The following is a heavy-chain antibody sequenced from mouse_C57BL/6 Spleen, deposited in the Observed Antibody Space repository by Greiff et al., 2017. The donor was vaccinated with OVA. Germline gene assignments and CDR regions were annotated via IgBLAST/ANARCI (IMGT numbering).Heavy chain of an antibody. J-gene: IGHJ2*01. V-gene: IGHV5-17*01. CDR3: ARDWGTTVVATGYFDY. D-gene: IGHD1-1*01. CDR1: GFTFSDYG. Sequence: EVQLLESGGGLVKPGASLKLSCAASGFTFSDYGMHWVRQAPEQGLEWVAYISTGSSTIYYADTVKGRFTISRDNAKNTLFLQLTSLRSEDTAMYYCARDWGTTVVATGYFDYWGQGTTLTVSS. CDR2: ISTGSSTI.